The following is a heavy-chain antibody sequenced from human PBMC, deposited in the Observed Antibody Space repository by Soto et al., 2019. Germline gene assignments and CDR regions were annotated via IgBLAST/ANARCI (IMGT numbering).Heavy chain of an antibody. CDR1: GFTFSSYA. V-gene: IGHV3-23*01. CDR3: VTRPGYYDSSGYTDAFDI. J-gene: IGHJ3*02. CDR2: ISGSGGST. Sequence: GGSLRLSCAASGFTFSSYAMSWVRQAPGKGLEWVSAISGSGGSTYYADSVKGRFTISRDNSKNTLYLQMNSLRAEDTAVYYCVTRPGYYDSSGYTDAFDIWGQGTMVTVSS. D-gene: IGHD3-22*01.